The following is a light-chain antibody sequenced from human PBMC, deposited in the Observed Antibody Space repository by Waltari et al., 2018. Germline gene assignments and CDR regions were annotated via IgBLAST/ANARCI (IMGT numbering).Light chain of an antibody. J-gene: IGLJ1*01. V-gene: IGLV2-14*03. CDR2: DVN. CDR3: SSFTTSSTDV. Sequence: PLPQPASVSRSPGPSITIACTGTSTAVGEYNYVSWYHQHPGKAPKLMIYDVNNRPSGVSNRFSGSKSGNTASLTISGLLAEDEADYYCSSFTTSSTDVFGTGTKVTVL. CDR1: STAVGEYNY.